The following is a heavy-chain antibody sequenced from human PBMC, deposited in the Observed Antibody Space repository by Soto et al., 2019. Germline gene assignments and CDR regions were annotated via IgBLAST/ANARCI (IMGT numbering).Heavy chain of an antibody. J-gene: IGHJ4*02. V-gene: IGHV1-69*02. CDR1: GGTFSSYT. Sequence: QVQLVQSGAEVKKPGSSVKVSCKASGGTFSSYTISWVRQAPGQGLEWMGRIIPILGIANYAQKFQGRVTITADKSTSTAYMELSSLRSEDTAVYYCARSLGLQGLSDWGQGTLVTVSS. D-gene: IGHD4-4*01. CDR2: IIPILGIA. CDR3: ARSLGLQGLSD.